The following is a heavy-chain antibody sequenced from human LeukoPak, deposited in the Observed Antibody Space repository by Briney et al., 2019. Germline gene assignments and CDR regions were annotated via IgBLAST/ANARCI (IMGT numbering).Heavy chain of an antibody. CDR1: GGSFSGYY. J-gene: IGHJ6*03. D-gene: IGHD3-16*01. V-gene: IGHV4-34*01. CDR3: ARGVVSGRFGDYYYYMDV. CDR2: INHSGSA. Sequence: SETLSLTCAVYGGSFSGYYWSWIRQPPGKGLEWIGEINHSGSANYNPSLKSRLTISEDKSKNQFSLRLPSVTAADTAVYYCARGVVSGRFGDYYYYMDVWGIGTTVTVSS.